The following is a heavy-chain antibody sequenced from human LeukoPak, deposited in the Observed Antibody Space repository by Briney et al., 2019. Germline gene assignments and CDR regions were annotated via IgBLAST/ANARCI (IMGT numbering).Heavy chain of an antibody. J-gene: IGHJ4*02. Sequence: SETLSLTCTVSGGSIISYYWSWIRPPAGKGLEWIGRIHLGVSAKYNTSLKCRVTMSVDTSKHQFSLKLSSVAAAATAVYYCAIATSWSGYHFLLDYWGQGTLVTVSS. V-gene: IGHV4-4*07. CDR1: GGSIISYY. CDR3: AIATSWSGYHFLLDY. D-gene: IGHD3-3*01. CDR2: IHLGVSA.